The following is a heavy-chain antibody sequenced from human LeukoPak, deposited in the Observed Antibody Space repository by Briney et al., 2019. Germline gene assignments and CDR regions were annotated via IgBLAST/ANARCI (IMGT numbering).Heavy chain of an antibody. D-gene: IGHD3-22*01. CDR1: GYTFSGYY. V-gene: IGHV1-46*01. CDR3: ARGPLVGVIHQIDY. Sequence: ASVKVSCKASGYTFSGYYMHWVRQAPGQGLEWMGIINPSAGSTSYAQKFQGRVTMTRDMSTSTVYMELSGLRSEDTAVYYCARGPLVGVIHQIDYWGQGTLVTVSS. CDR2: INPSAGST. J-gene: IGHJ4*02.